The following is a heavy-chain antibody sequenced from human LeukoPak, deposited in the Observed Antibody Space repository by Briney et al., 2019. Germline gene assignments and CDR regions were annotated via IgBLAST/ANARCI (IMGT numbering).Heavy chain of an antibody. CDR3: ACSEGNIAARSDY. D-gene: IGHD6-6*01. Sequence: SVKVSCKTSGYTFTSYGVSWVRQAPGQGLEWMGGIIPIFGTANYAQRFQGRVTITADESTSTAYMELSSLRSEDTAVYYCACSEGNIAARSDYWGQGTLVTVSS. CDR2: IIPIFGTA. V-gene: IGHV1-69*13. J-gene: IGHJ4*02. CDR1: GYTFTSYG.